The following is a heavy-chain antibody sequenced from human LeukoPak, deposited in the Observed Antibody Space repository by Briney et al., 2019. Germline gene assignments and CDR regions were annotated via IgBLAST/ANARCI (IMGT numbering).Heavy chain of an antibody. CDR2: ISGDGGST. J-gene: IGHJ4*02. D-gene: IGHD2-2*01. V-gene: IGHV3-23*01. Sequence: GGSLRLSCAASGFTFSTYPMSWVRQAPGQGLEWVSSISGDGGSTYYAESVKGRFTISRDNSKNTLFLQMNSLRAEDTAIHFCAKRPDCSTTNCFRFESWGQGTLVTVSS. CDR1: GFTFSTYP. CDR3: AKRPDCSTTNCFRFES.